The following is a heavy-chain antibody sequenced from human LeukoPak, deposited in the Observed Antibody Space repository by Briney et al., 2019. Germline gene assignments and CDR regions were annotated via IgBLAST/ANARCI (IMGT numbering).Heavy chain of an antibody. D-gene: IGHD6-19*01. CDR3: ARDSSGWGLDV. CDR2: IGTAGDT. Sequence: PGGSLRLSCAASGFTFSSYAMSWVRQAPGKGLVWVSAIGTAGDTHYPGSVKGRFTISRENAKNSLYLQMNSLRAGDTAVYYCARDSSGWGLDVWGQGTTVTVSS. CDR1: GFTFSSYA. V-gene: IGHV3-13*01. J-gene: IGHJ6*02.